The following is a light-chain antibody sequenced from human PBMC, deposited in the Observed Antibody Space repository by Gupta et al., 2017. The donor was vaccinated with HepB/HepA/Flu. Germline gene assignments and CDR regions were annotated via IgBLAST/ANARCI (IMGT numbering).Light chain of an antibody. CDR3: ATWDDSLNGYV. CDR2: YDD. J-gene: IGLJ1*01. V-gene: IGLV1-36*01. Sequence: QSVLTQPPSVSGAPRQRVTISCSGASSNIGNKAVNWYQHLPGKAPKLLIYYDDLLPSGVSARFSGSKSGTSASLAISELQSEDEADYYCATWDDSLNGYVFGTGTKVTVL. CDR1: SSNIGNKA.